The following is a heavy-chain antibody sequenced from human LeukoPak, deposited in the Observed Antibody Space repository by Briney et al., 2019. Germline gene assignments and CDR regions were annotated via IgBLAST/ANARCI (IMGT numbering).Heavy chain of an antibody. CDR3: ASDAPGLLGY. CDR2: IHYSGET. Sequence: SETLSLTCTVSGYSISSGYYWGWIRQPPGKGLEWIGNIHYSGETYFNPSLKSRLTMSVDTSQNQFSLRLSSVTAADTAMYYCASDAPGLLGYWGQGTLVTVSS. J-gene: IGHJ4*02. D-gene: IGHD2-21*02. V-gene: IGHV4-38-2*02. CDR1: GYSISSGYY.